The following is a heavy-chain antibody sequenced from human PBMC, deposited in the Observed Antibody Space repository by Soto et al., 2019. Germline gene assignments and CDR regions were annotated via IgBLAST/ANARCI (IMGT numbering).Heavy chain of an antibody. CDR1: GRSIGSYS. J-gene: IGHJ5*02. Sequence: SDTLFVTCTVLGRSIGSYSLGWVRQSPGKGLEWIGYRYHSGSIYYNPSLQSLVTISVARSRAQFYLTLTSVNAADTAVHFCARARYDDWCLDLWGLGTPVTGSS. V-gene: IGHV4-30-2*06. CDR2: RYHSGSI. CDR3: ARARYDDWCLDL. D-gene: IGHD2-8*02.